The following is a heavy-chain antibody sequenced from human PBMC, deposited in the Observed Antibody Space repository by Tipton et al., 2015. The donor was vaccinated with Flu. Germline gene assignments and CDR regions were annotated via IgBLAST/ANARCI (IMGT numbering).Heavy chain of an antibody. V-gene: IGHV4-59*12. CDR2: IYDSGTT. Sequence: TLSLTCTVPGDSIKYYYWSWIRQSPGKGLEWIGYIYDSGTTNYNPSLKSRVTISADTPKKQFSLQLRSVTAADTAVYYCARDPSLGMPDYFDYWGQGTLVTASS. CDR1: GDSIKYYY. D-gene: IGHD2-2*01. J-gene: IGHJ4*02. CDR3: ARDPSLGMPDYFDY.